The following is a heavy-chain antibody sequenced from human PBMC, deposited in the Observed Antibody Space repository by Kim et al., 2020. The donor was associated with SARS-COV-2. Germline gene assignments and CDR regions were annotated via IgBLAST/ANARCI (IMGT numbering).Heavy chain of an antibody. V-gene: IGHV3-30*18. CDR3: AKDRSTIGYYGMDV. D-gene: IGHD3-9*01. Sequence: GGSLRLSCAASGFTFSSYGMHWVRQAPGKGLEWVAVISYDGSNKYYADSVKGRFTISRDNSKNTLYLQMNSLRAEDTAVYYCAKDRSTIGYYGMDVWGQGTTVTVSS. CDR1: GFTFSSYG. CDR2: ISYDGSNK. J-gene: IGHJ6*02.